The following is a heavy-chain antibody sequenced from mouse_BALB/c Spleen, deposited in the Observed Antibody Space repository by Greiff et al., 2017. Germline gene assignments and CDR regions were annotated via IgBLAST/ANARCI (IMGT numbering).Heavy chain of an antibody. V-gene: IGHV5-6-3*01. J-gene: IGHJ1*01. Sequence: EVKLVESGGGLVQPGGSLKLSCAASGFTFSSYGMSWVRQTPDKRLELVATINSNGGSTYYPDSVKGRFTISRDNAKNTLYLQMSSLKSEDTAMYYCAREDYRYDEEGGYFDVWGAGTTVTVSS. CDR2: INSNGGST. CDR3: AREDYRYDEEGGYFDV. CDR1: GFTFSSYG. D-gene: IGHD2-14*01.